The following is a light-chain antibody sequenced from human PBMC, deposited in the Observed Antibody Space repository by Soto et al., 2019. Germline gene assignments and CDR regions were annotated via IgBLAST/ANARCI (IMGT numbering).Light chain of an antibody. V-gene: IGKV1-27*01. Sequence: DIQMTQSPSSLSASIGDRVTIACRERQGIIVHVAWFQQKAGKVPKLLIYAASTLQPGVPSRFSGSGSGTDFSLINNSLHSEDVATYYCQKYNTAPQAFGLGTKVEIK. J-gene: IGKJ1*01. CDR2: AAS. CDR3: QKYNTAPQA. CDR1: QGIIVH.